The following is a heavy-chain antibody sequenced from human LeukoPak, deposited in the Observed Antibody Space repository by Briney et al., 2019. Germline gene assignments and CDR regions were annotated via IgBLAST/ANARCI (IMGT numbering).Heavy chain of an antibody. Sequence: PSETLSLTCTVSGGSISSSSYYWGWIRQPPGKGLEWIGSIYYSGSTYYNPSLKSRVTISVDTSKNQFSLKLSSVTAADTAVYYCARGWWELLGVDYWGQGTLVTVSS. J-gene: IGHJ4*02. CDR3: ARGWWELLGVDY. V-gene: IGHV4-39*07. CDR1: GGSISSSSYY. CDR2: IYYSGST. D-gene: IGHD1-26*01.